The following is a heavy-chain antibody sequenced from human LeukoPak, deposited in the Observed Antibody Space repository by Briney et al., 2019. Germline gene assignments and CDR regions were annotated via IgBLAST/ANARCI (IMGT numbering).Heavy chain of an antibody. D-gene: IGHD2-2*01. J-gene: IGHJ4*02. Sequence: GSLRLSCAASGFTFSSFWMTWVRKAPGKGLEWVANIKQDGSEKYYVDSVRGRFTISRDNATNSLYLQMNSLRAEDTAVYYCARYLNYFDYWGQGTLVTVSS. V-gene: IGHV3-7*01. CDR3: ARYLNYFDY. CDR1: GFTFSSFW. CDR2: IKQDGSEK.